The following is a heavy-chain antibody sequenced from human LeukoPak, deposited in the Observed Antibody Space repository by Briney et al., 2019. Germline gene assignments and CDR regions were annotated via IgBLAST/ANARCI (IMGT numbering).Heavy chain of an antibody. CDR2: ISSSGSTI. V-gene: IGHV3-48*03. Sequence: QSGGSLRLSCAASGFTFSSYEMNWVRQAPGKGLEWVSYISSSGSTIYYADSVKGRFTISRDNAKNSLYLQMNSLRAEDTAVYYCAGNVVVVAATRGYYYGMDVWGQGTMVTVSS. CDR1: GFTFSSYE. J-gene: IGHJ6*02. D-gene: IGHD2-15*01. CDR3: AGNVVVVAATRGYYYGMDV.